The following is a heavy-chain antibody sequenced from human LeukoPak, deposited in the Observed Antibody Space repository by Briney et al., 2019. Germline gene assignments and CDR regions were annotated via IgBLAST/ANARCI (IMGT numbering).Heavy chain of an antibody. CDR3: ARGSMTTVVTNVDY. J-gene: IGHJ4*02. CDR2: IIPIFGTA. CDR1: GGTFSSYG. D-gene: IGHD4-23*01. Sequence: SVKVSCKASGGTFSSYGITWVRQAPGQGLEWMGGIIPIFGTANYAQKFQGRVAITTDESTSTAYMELRGLRSEDTAVYYCARGSMTTVVTNVDYWGQGTLVTVSS. V-gene: IGHV1-69*05.